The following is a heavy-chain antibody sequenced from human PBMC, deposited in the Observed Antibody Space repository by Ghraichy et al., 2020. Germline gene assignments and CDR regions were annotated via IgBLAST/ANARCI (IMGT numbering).Heavy chain of an antibody. J-gene: IGHJ4*02. Sequence: GGSLRLSCAASGFNFRAYCMNWVRQVPGKGLEWVSSISSGSGYISYADSVKGRFTISSDDATTSVYLQMTSLRVEDTAVYYCGGSGVSLFLPRVDYWGQGTLVTVSS. CDR2: ISSGSGYI. CDR3: GGSGVSLFLPRVDY. V-gene: IGHV3-21*01. CDR1: GFNFRAYC. D-gene: IGHD2-2*01.